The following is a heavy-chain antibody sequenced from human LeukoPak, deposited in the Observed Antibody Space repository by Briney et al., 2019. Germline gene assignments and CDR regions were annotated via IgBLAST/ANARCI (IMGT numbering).Heavy chain of an antibody. D-gene: IGHD3-22*01. CDR3: AREKGSVDYYDSSGLSPAPFDY. CDR2: IYYSGST. V-gene: IGHV4-30-4*01. Sequence: PSETLSLTCAVSGGSISSSNWWSWVRQPPGKGLEWIGYIYYSGSTYYNPSLKSRVTISVDTSKNQFSLKLSSVTAADTAVYYCAREKGSVDYYDSSGLSPAPFDYWGQGTLVTVSS. J-gene: IGHJ4*02. CDR1: GGSISSSNW.